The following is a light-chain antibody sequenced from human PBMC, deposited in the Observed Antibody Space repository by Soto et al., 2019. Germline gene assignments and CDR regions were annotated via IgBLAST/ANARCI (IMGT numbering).Light chain of an antibody. J-gene: IGKJ2*01. CDR2: GAS. Sequence: EIWLTQFPGTLSLSPGERATLSCTASQSFNSNYLAWYQQKPGQAPRLLIYGASTRPTGVSDRFSGGGSATDFTLTISRLEPEDSAVYYCHQYGNSPQTFGQGTKVDIK. CDR1: QSFNSNY. V-gene: IGKV3-20*01. CDR3: HQYGNSPQT.